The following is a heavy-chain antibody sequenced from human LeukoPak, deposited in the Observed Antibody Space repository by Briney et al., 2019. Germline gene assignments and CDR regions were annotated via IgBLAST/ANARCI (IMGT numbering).Heavy chain of an antibody. CDR1: GGTFSSYA. D-gene: IGHD3-3*01. V-gene: IGHV1-69*13. J-gene: IGHJ4*02. Sequence: SVKVSCKASGGTFSSYAISWVRQAPGQGLEWMGGIIPIFGTANYAQKFQGRVTITADESTSTAYMELSSLRSEDTAVYYCASDSVSYYDFWSGFSNFDYWGQGTLVTVSS. CDR3: ASDSVSYYDFWSGFSNFDY. CDR2: IIPIFGTA.